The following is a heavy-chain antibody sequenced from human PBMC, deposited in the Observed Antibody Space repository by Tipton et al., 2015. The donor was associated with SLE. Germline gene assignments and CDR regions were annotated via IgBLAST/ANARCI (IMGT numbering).Heavy chain of an antibody. V-gene: IGHV4-4*02. CDR2: IYHSGST. J-gene: IGHJ5*02. CDR3: ARVKGVRGWFDP. Sequence: TLSLTCAVSGGSIISSSWWSWVRQPPGKGLEWIGDIYHSGSTNYNPSLKSRVTISVDTSKNQFSLKLSSVTAADTAVYYCARVKGVRGWFDPWGQGTLVTVSS. CDR1: GGSIISSSW. D-gene: IGHD3-10*01.